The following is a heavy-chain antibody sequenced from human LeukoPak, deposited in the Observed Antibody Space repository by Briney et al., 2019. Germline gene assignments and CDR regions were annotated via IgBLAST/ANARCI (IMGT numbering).Heavy chain of an antibody. CDR3: ARNRGYTYDYDSFDP. V-gene: IGHV3-30*19. J-gene: IGHJ5*02. D-gene: IGHD5-18*01. Sequence: GGSLRLSCAASGFTFSSYGMYWVRQAPGKGLECVAFITHGGSEMYYADSVKGRFTISRDNSRDTLYLQVNSLRGDDTAIYYCARNRGYTYDYDSFDPWGQGTLVTVSS. CDR2: ITHGGSEM. CDR1: GFTFSSYG.